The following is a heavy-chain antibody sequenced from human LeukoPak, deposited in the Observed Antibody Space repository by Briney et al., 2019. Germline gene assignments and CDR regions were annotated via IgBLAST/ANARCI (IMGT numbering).Heavy chain of an antibody. D-gene: IGHD3-3*01. V-gene: IGHV1-18*01. J-gene: IGHJ6*02. CDR3: VGGGRLRYYYYYGMAV. CDR2: ISAYNGNT. Sequence: ASVKVSCYASGYTFTRYGISWVRQAPGQGLGWMGWISAYNGNTNYAQKLQGRVTMTTATSTSTAYMELRSLRSDDTAVYYCVGGGRLRYYYYYGMAVWGQGTTVTVSS. CDR1: GYTFTRYG.